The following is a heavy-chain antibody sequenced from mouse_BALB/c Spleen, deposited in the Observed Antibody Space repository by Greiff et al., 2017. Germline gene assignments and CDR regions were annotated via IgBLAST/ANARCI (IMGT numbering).Heavy chain of an antibody. CDR2: IDPENGNT. CDR3: ASPTTVDAMDY. CDR1: GFNIKDYY. J-gene: IGHJ4*01. Sequence: VQLQQSGAELVRPGASVKLSCKASGFNIKDYYMHWVKQRPEQGLEWIGWIDPENGNTIYDPKFQGKASITADTSSNTAYLQLSSLTSEDTAVYYCASPTTVDAMDYWGQGTSVTVSS. V-gene: IGHV14-1*02. D-gene: IGHD2-9*01.